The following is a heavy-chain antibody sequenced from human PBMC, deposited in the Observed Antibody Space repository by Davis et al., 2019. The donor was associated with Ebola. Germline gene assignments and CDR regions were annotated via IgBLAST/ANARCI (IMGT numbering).Heavy chain of an antibody. CDR2: INPTGCGT. CDR3: ARVRGSGWYPFDD. V-gene: IGHV1-46*01. D-gene: IGHD6-19*01. J-gene: IGHJ4*02. Sequence: ASVKVSCKASGDPLTSSYMHWVRQAPGQGLEWMGIINPTGCGTSYAQKFQGRVTMTRDTSTSTVYMELSSLRFEDTAVYYCARVRGSGWYPFDDWGQGTLVTVSS. CDR1: GDPLTSSY.